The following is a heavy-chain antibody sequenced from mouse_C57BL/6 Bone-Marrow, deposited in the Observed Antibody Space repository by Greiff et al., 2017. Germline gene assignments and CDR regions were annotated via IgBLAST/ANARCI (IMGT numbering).Heavy chain of an antibody. D-gene: IGHD2-3*01. CDR3: ALIYDGYYVYFDY. V-gene: IGHV1-52*01. CDR1: GYTFTSYW. CDR2: IDPSDSET. J-gene: IGHJ2*01. Sequence: VQLQQPGAELVRPGSSVKLSCKASGYTFTSYWMHWVKQRPIQGLEWIGNIDPSDSETHYNQKFKDKATLTVDKSSSTAYMQLSSLTSEDSAVYYCALIYDGYYVYFDYWGQGTTLTVSS.